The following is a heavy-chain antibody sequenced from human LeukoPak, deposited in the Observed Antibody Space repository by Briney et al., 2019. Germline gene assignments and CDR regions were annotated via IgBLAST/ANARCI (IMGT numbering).Heavy chain of an antibody. CDR3: ARDPPLSAFDI. CDR1: GDSISSSSW. V-gene: IGHV4-4*02. J-gene: IGHJ3*02. CDR2: IFHSGST. D-gene: IGHD2/OR15-2a*01. Sequence: SETLSLACAVSGDSISSSSWWNWVRQPPGKGLEWIGEIFHSGSTNYNPSLKSRVTISVDKSKNQFSLRLTSVTAADTAVYYCARDPPLSAFDIWGQGTMVTVSS.